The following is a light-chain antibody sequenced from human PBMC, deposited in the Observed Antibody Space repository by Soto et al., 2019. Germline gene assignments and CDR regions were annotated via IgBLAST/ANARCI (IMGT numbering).Light chain of an antibody. CDR2: DVS. CDR1: SSDVGGYNY. V-gene: IGLV2-11*01. Sequence: QSVLTQPRSVSGSPGQSVTISCTGTSSDVGGYNYVSWYQQHPGKSTKLMIYDVSKRPSGVHDSFSGSKSGNTASLTISGIQAEGEADYCCCSYAGSHVVFGGGTKLTVL. J-gene: IGLJ2*01. CDR3: CSYAGSHVV.